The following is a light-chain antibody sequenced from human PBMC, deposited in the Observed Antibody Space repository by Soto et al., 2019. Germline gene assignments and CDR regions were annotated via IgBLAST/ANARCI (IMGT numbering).Light chain of an antibody. V-gene: IGKV3D-7*01. J-gene: IGKJ2*01. CDR1: QSVSSSY. CDR3: KQDNNLPYP. Sequence: EIVMTQSPATLSLSPGERATLSCRASQSVSSSYLSWYQQKPGQAPRLLIYGASTRATGNPARFSGSGSGTEFTLTITSLQPEDFAVYYCKQDNNLPYPFGQGTKLEIK. CDR2: GAS.